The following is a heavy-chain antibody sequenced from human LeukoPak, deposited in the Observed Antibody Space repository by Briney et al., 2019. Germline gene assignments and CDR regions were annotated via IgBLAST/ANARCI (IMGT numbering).Heavy chain of an antibody. CDR2: ISSSSYI. CDR3: ARDSSGCGY. D-gene: IGHD6-19*01. CDR1: GFTFSSYS. Sequence: PGGSLRLSCAASGFTFSSYSMNWVRQAPGKGLEWVSSISSSSYIYFSDSVRGRFTISRDNAKNSLYLQMNSLRAEDTAVYYCARDSSGCGYWGQGTLVTVSS. V-gene: IGHV3-21*01. J-gene: IGHJ4*02.